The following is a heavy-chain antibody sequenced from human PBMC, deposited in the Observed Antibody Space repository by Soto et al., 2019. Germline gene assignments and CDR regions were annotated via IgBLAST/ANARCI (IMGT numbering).Heavy chain of an antibody. V-gene: IGHV4-39*01. CDR3: ARQPYYGYGEYGTVDY. CDR1: GGSMRSTSLY. D-gene: IGHD4-17*01. CDR2: IYFGGSI. Sequence: SETLSLTCTVSGGSMRSTSLYWGWIRQPPGKGLEWIGSIYFGGSINYNPSLKSRVTISVDTSKKQFSMKLSSVTAADTAVYYCARQPYYGYGEYGTVDYWGQGSLVTVSS. J-gene: IGHJ4*02.